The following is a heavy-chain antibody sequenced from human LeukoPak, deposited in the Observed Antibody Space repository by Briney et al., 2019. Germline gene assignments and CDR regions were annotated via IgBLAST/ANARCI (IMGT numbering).Heavy chain of an antibody. CDR1: GFTFSNYA. J-gene: IGHJ4*02. Sequence: GGCLRLSCVAPGFTFSNYAMSWVRQAPGKGLEWVSAITGSGTNRYYADSLKGRFTTSRDNSKNTVFLQMNSLRHEDTAIYYCVIWGDYDVLTAYYVPDFWGQGTLVTVSS. CDR2: ITGSGTNR. D-gene: IGHD3-9*01. CDR3: VIWGDYDVLTAYYVPDF. V-gene: IGHV3-23*01.